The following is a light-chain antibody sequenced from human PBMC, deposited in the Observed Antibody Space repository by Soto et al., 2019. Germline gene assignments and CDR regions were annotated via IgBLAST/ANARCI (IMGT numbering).Light chain of an antibody. V-gene: IGKV1-39*01. Sequence: DIQMTQSPSTLSAFVGDRLTITCRASQSISTWLAWYQQKPGKAPKLLIYAASSLQSGVPSRFSGSGSGTDFTLTISSLQPEDFATYYCQQSYSTLWTFGQGTKVEIK. J-gene: IGKJ1*01. CDR1: QSISTW. CDR3: QQSYSTLWT. CDR2: AAS.